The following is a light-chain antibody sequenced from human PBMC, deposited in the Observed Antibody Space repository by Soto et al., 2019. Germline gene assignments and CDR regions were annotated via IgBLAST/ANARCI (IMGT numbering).Light chain of an antibody. CDR1: SSDVAGYNY. Sequence: QSALTQPASVSGSPGQSITISCTGTSSDVAGYNYVSWYQQHPGKAPKLMIYDVSNRPSGVSNRFSGSKSGNTASLTISGLQAEDEADYYCSSYTRSSADVFGTGTKVTVL. V-gene: IGLV2-14*01. CDR2: DVS. CDR3: SSYTRSSADV. J-gene: IGLJ1*01.